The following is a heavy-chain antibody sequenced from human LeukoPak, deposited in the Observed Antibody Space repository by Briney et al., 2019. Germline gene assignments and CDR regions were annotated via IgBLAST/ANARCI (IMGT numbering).Heavy chain of an antibody. J-gene: IGHJ3*02. CDR2: INPNSGGT. Sequence: ASVKVSCKASGYTFTGYYMHWVRQAPGQGLEWMGWINPNSGGTNYAQKFQGRVTMTRDTSISTAYMELSRLRSDDTAVYYCARVETKWELLGAFDIWGQGTMVTVSS. D-gene: IGHD1-26*01. CDR3: ARVETKWELLGAFDI. V-gene: IGHV1-2*02. CDR1: GYTFTGYY.